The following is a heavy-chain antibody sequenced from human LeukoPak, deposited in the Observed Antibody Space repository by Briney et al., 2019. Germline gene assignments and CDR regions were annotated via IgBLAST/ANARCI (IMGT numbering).Heavy chain of an antibody. D-gene: IGHD5-18*01. CDR1: GYSFATYW. J-gene: IGHJ4*02. CDR2: VYPGDSDV. V-gene: IGHV5-51*01. CDR3: ARHQDGYTYGYDY. Sequence: RGESLKISCKGSGYSFATYWIGWVRQMPGKGLEWMGIVYPGDSDVRYSPSFQGQVTISVDKSINTAYLQWSSLKASDTAKFYCARHQDGYTYGYDYWGQGTLVTASS.